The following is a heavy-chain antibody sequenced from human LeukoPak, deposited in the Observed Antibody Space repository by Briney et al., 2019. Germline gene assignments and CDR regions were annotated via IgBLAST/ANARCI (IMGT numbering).Heavy chain of an antibody. CDR3: ARDLAVFDAFDI. CDR2: INPNSGDT. J-gene: IGHJ3*02. D-gene: IGHD2-8*02. Sequence: GASVKVSCKASGYTFTGYYMHWVRQAPGQGLEWMGWINPNSGDTNYPQDFQGRVTMTRDTSISTAYMELSRLRYDDTAVYYCARDLAVFDAFDIWGQGTMVTVSS. V-gene: IGHV1-2*02. CDR1: GYTFTGYY.